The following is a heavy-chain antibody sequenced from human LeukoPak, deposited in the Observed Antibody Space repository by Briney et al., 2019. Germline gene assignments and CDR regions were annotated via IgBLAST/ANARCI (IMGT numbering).Heavy chain of an antibody. Sequence: SETLSLTCTVSGGSIGSYYWSWIRQPPGKGLEWIGYIYYSGSTNYNPSLKSRVTISVDTSKNQFSLKLSSVTAADTAVYYCARAYSDGDYVMGWFDPWGQGTLVTVSS. J-gene: IGHJ5*02. CDR2: IYYSGST. CDR1: GGSIGSYY. CDR3: ARAYSDGDYVMGWFDP. D-gene: IGHD4-17*01. V-gene: IGHV4-59*01.